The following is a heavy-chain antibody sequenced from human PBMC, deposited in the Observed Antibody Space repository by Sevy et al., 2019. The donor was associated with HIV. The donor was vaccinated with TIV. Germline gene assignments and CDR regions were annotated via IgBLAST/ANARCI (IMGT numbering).Heavy chain of an antibody. CDR2: INEDGSRL. D-gene: IGHD5-18*01. CDR3: ARDRAYSALDY. Sequence: GGCLRLSCVASGFTFSGSWMTWVRQAPGKGLERIAFINEDGSRLGYVDPVRGRFTISRENTKNSLYLQMNSLRAEDTAVYFCARDRAYSALDYWGQGTLVTVSS. J-gene: IGHJ4*02. V-gene: IGHV3-7*01. CDR1: GFTFSGSW.